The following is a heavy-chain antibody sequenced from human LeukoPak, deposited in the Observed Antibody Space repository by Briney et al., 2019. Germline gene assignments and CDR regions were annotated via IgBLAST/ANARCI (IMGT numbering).Heavy chain of an antibody. D-gene: IGHD2-2*01. V-gene: IGHV4-59*01. CDR1: GGSISSYY. CDR2: IYYSGST. J-gene: IGHJ3*02. CDR3: ARAYCSSTSCSVGAFDI. Sequence: PSETLSHTCTVSGGSISSYYWSWIRQPPGKGLEWIGYIYYSGSTNYNPSLKSRVTISVDTSKNQFSLKLSSATAADTAVYYCARAYCSSTSCSVGAFDIWGQGTMVTVSS.